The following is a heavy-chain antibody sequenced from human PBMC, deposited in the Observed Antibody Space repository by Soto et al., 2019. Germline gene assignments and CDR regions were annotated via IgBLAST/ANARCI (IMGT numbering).Heavy chain of an antibody. CDR2: IIPLFGTA. CDR1: GGTFSSYA. J-gene: IGHJ4*02. D-gene: IGHD5-18*01. CDR3: ARAHPDTAMDTGYYFDY. V-gene: IGHV1-69*12. Sequence: QVQLVQSGAEVKKPGSSVKVSCKASGGTFSSYAISWVRQAPGQGLEWMGGIIPLFGTANYAQKFQGRVTITADESTSTAYMELSSLRSEDTAVYYCARAHPDTAMDTGYYFDYWGQGTLVTVSS.